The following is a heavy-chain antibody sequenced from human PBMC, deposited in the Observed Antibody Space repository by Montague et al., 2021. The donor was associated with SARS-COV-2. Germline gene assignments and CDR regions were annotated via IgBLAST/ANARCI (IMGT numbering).Heavy chain of an antibody. CDR1: GGSITDYY. D-gene: IGHD2-21*01. Sequence: SETLSLTCTVSGGSITDYYWSWLRRPPGKGLEWIGCIYDGGAITYNPSLGSRVTISTDTSKNQLSLKVSSVTAADTAVYYCARGHPYCGPRGAFDIWGQGTVVTVSS. CDR2: IYDGGAI. CDR3: ARGHPYCGPRGAFDI. J-gene: IGHJ3*02. V-gene: IGHV4-59*01.